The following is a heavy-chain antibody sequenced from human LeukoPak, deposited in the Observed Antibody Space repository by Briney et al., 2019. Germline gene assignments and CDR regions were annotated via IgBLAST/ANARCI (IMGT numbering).Heavy chain of an antibody. CDR2: IYTSGST. V-gene: IGHV4-61*02. D-gene: IGHD3-3*01. CDR1: GGSISSGSYY. CDR3: ARTPYDFWSGYLLYYMDV. Sequence: SETLSLTCTVSGGSISSGSYYCSWIRQPAGKGLEWIGRIYTSGSTNYNPSLKSRVTISVDTSKNQFSLKLSSVTAADTAVYYCARTPYDFWSGYLLYYMDVWGKGTTVTVSS. J-gene: IGHJ6*03.